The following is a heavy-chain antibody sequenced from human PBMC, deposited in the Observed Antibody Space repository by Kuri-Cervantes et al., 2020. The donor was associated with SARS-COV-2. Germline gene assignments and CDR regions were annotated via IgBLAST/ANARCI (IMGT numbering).Heavy chain of an antibody. CDR2: LDHSGRA. J-gene: IGHJ3*01. D-gene: IGHD2-21*01. CDR1: GGSFSGFY. CDR3: ARAPTSIYGVLIALFSSNAFDV. V-gene: IGHV4-34*01. Sequence: SETLSLTCAVYGGSFSGFYWSWIRQSPGKGLEWIGELDHSGRANYNPSLKSRVTISVDKSKNQFSLTLASVTAADTAVYYCARAPTSIYGVLIALFSSNAFDVWGRGTKVTVSS.